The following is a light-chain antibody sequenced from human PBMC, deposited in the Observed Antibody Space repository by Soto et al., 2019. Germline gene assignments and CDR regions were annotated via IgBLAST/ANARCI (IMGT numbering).Light chain of an antibody. J-gene: IGLJ1*01. CDR3: TSYTVSSSTYV. Sequence: QSALTQPASVSGSPGQSITISCTGTSSDIGGYNYVSWYQQHPGKAPKLIIFEVSNRPSGASYRFSGSKSGNTASLTISGLQSEDEADYYCTSYTVSSSTYVFGTGTKVTVL. CDR2: EVS. CDR1: SSDIGGYNY. V-gene: IGLV2-14*01.